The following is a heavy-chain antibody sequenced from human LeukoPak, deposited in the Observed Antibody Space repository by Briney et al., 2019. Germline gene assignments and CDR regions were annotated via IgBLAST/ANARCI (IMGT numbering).Heavy chain of an antibody. J-gene: IGHJ3*02. D-gene: IGHD4-17*01. CDR1: GFTFSSYS. V-gene: IGHV3-21*01. CDR3: ARAVYGFDAFDI. CDR2: ISSSSSYI. Sequence: GGSLRLSCAASGFTFSSYSMNWVRQAPGKGLEWVSSISSSSSYIYYADSVKGRFTISRDNAKNSLYLQMNSLRAEDTAVYYCARAVYGFDAFDIWGQGTMVTVSS.